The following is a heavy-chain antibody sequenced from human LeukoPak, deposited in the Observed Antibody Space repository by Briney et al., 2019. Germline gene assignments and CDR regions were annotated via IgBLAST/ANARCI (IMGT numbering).Heavy chain of an antibody. V-gene: IGHV3-72*01. CDR3: AREGLTYYYDSSGSYHGPFRGVLDV. J-gene: IGHJ6*02. Sequence: QTGGSLRLSCAASGFTFSDHYMDWVRQAPGKGLEWIGRTRNQANSYTTEYAASVKGRFTISRDDSKNSLYLQMNSLKTEDTAVYYCAREGLTYYYDSSGSYHGPFRGVLDVWGQGTTVTVSS. D-gene: IGHD3-22*01. CDR1: GFTFSDHY. CDR2: TRNQANSYTT.